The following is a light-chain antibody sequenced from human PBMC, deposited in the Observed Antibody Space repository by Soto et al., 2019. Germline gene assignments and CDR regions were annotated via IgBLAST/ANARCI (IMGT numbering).Light chain of an antibody. CDR1: QSVSSN. CDR3: QQYNNWLGT. V-gene: IGKV3-15*01. CDR2: GAS. J-gene: IGKJ3*01. Sequence: EIVMTQSPATLSVSPGERATLSCRASQSVSSNLAWDQQKPGQAPRLLIYGASTRATGIPARFSGSGSGTEFTLTIRSLQSEDFAVYYCQQYNNWLGTFGPGTKVDIK.